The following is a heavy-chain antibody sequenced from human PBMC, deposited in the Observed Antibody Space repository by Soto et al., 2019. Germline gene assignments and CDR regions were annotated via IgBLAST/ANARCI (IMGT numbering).Heavy chain of an antibody. CDR2: ISSDGSDK. J-gene: IGHJ6*02. CDR1: GFTFSSYG. D-gene: IGHD3-10*01. V-gene: IGHV3-30-3*01. CDR3: ARDRLYGAGLIDV. Sequence: LRLSCAASGFTFSSYGMHWVRQAPGKGLEWVAVISSDGSDKYYADSVKGRFTISRDNSKNTLYVQLNRMRAEDTALYYCARDRLYGAGLIDVWGQGTTVTV.